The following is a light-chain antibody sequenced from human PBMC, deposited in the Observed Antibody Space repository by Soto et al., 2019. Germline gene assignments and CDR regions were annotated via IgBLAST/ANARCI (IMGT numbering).Light chain of an antibody. CDR3: CSYGGGNNFYV. Sequence: QSALAQPPSASGSPGQSVTISCTGTSSDIGTYDYVSWYQHLPDKAPKLIIYEVSKRPSGVPDRFSGSKSGNTASLTVSGLQAEDEGDYYCCSYGGGNNFYVFGNGTKVTVL. CDR2: EVS. J-gene: IGLJ1*01. CDR1: SSDIGTYDY. V-gene: IGLV2-8*01.